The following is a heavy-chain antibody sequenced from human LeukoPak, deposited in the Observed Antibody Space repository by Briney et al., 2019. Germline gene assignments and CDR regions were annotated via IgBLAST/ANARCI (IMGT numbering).Heavy chain of an antibody. CDR3: AKYSYNDYVWGSYRYLLDY. CDR2: ISGSGART. V-gene: IGHV3-23*01. J-gene: IGHJ4*02. CDR1: GFTFSRYA. D-gene: IGHD3-16*02. Sequence: PGGSLRLSCAASGFTFSRYAMSWVRQAPGKGLEWVSAISGSGARTYYADSVKGRFTISRDNSQNTLYLQMNSLRAEDTAVYYCAKYSYNDYVWGSYRYLLDYWGQGTLVTVSS.